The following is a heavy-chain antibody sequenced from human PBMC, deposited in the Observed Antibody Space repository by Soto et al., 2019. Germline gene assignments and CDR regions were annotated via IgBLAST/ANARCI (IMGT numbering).Heavy chain of an antibody. D-gene: IGHD6-19*01. CDR2: ISAYNGNT. J-gene: IGHJ4*02. CDR3: ARKYSSGWPQYYFDY. CDR1: GYTYTSYG. V-gene: IGHV1-18*01. Sequence: ASVKVSCKASGYTYTSYGISCVRPDPGQGLEWMGWISAYNGNTNYAQKLQGRVTMTTDTSTSTAYMELRSLRSDDTAVYYCARKYSSGWPQYYFDYWGQGTLVTVSS.